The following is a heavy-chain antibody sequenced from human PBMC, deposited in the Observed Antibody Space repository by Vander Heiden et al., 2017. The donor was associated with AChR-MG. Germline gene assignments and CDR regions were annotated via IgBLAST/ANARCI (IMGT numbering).Heavy chain of an antibody. D-gene: IGHD2-15*01. CDR1: GGTFSSYA. J-gene: IGHJ6*03. CDR2: IIPIFGTA. CDR3: ARGYCSGGSCYPNSGYYYYYMDV. V-gene: IGHV1-69*01. Sequence: QVQLVQSGAEVKKPGSSVKVSCKASGGTFSSYAISWVRQAPGQGLEWMGGIIPIFGTANYAQKFQGRVTITADESTSTAYMELSSLRSEDTAVYYCARGYCSGGSCYPNSGYYYYYMDVWGKGNTVTVSS.